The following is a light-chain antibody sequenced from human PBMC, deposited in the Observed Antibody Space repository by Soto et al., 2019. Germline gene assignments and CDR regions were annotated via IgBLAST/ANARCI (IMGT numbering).Light chain of an antibody. CDR3: QQYGSSST. CDR1: QSVSGTH. J-gene: IGKJ1*01. CDR2: GAS. Sequence: DIVLTQSPGTLSLSPGDRAARSCRASQSVSGTHLAWYQQKPGQAPRLLIYGASSRATGIPDRFSGRGSGTDFTLTISRLEPEDFAVYYCQQYGSSSTFGQGTKVDIK. V-gene: IGKV3-20*01.